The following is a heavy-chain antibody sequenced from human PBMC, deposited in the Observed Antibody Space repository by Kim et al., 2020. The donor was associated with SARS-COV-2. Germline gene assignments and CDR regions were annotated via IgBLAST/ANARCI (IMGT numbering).Heavy chain of an antibody. V-gene: IGHV3-23*01. J-gene: IGHJ6*02. CDR3: AKGAPSGWYFSDYYYYYGMDV. Sequence: GGSLRLSCAASGFTFSSYAMSWVRQAPGKGLEWVSAISGSGGTTYYADSVKGRFTISRDNSKNTLYLQMNSLRAEDTAEYYCAKGAPSGWYFSDYYYYYGMDVWGQGTTVTVSS. CDR2: ISGSGGTT. D-gene: IGHD6-19*01. CDR1: GFTFSSYA.